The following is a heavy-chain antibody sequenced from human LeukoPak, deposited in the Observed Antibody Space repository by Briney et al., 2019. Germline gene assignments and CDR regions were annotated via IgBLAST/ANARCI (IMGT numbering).Heavy chain of an antibody. V-gene: IGHV1-69*05. CDR1: GGTFSSYA. D-gene: IGHD1-7*01. CDR2: IIPIFGTA. CDR3: GRAGTYYDFDI. Sequence: SVKVSCKASGGTFSSYAISWVRQAPGHELEWMGGIIPIFGTANYAQKFQGRVTITTDESTSTAYMELSSRRSEDTAVYYCGRAGTYYDFDIWGQGTMVTVSS. J-gene: IGHJ3*02.